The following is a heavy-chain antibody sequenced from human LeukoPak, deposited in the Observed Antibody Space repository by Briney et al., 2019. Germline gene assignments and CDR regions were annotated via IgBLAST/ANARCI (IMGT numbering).Heavy chain of an antibody. CDR3: AKDPRVATIEIFDY. D-gene: IGHD5-12*01. J-gene: IGHJ4*02. Sequence: VSLRLSCAASGFTFSSYAMSWVRQAPGKGLEWVSSISGGGGVTYYADSVKGRFTISRDNSKNTLYLQMNSLRAEDTAVYYCAKDPRVATIEIFDYWGQGTLVTVSS. CDR1: GFTFSSYA. V-gene: IGHV3-23*01. CDR2: ISGGGGVT.